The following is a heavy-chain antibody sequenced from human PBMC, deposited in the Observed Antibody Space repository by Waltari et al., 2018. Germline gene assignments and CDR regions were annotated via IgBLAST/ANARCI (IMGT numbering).Heavy chain of an antibody. CDR3: ARDEDYGDGRAFDI. V-gene: IGHV1-69*01. CDR1: GGTFSSYA. CDR2: IIPIFGTA. D-gene: IGHD4-17*01. Sequence: QVQLVQSGAEVKKPGSSVKVSCTASGGTFSSYAISWVRQAPGQGLEWMGGIIPIFGTANYAQKFQDRVTITADESTSTAYMELSSLRSEDTAVYYCARDEDYGDGRAFDIWGQGTMVTVSS. J-gene: IGHJ3*02.